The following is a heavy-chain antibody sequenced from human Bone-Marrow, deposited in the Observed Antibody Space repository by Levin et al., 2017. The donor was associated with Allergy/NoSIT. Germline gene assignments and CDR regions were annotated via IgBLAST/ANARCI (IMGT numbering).Heavy chain of an antibody. J-gene: IGHJ6*02. Sequence: PSETLSLTCAVSGSSISNGYYWGWIRQPPGKGLEWLGSIYHSGRTYYNPSLKSRVTISVDTSKNQFSLRLNSVTAADTAVYYCASYDFWSGYPINGMDVWGQGTTVTVSS. CDR3: ASYDFWSGYPINGMDV. D-gene: IGHD3-3*01. V-gene: IGHV4-38-2*01. CDR2: IYHSGRT. CDR1: GSSISNGYY.